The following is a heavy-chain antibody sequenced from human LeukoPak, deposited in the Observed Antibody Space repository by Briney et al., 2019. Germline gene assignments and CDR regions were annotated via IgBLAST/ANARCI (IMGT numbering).Heavy chain of an antibody. V-gene: IGHV4-59*01. Sequence: SETLSLTCSVSGGSITSYYWSWIRQPPGKGLEWIGYIYYSGSTNYNPSLKSRVTISVDTSKNQFSLRLSSVTAADTAVYYCARVTGYIVEDYFDYWGQGTLVTVSS. CDR1: GGSITSYY. J-gene: IGHJ4*02. CDR3: ARVTGYIVEDYFDY. D-gene: IGHD3-22*01. CDR2: IYYSGST.